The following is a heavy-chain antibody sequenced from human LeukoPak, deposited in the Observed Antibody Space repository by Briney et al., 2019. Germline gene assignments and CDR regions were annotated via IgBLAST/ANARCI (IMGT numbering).Heavy chain of an antibody. Sequence: SETLSLTCTVSGGSISSGSYYWSWIRQPAGKGLEWIGRIYTSGSTNYNPSLKSRVTMSVDTSKNQFSLKLSSVTAADTAVYYCARGSYLDYWGQGTLVTVSS. J-gene: IGHJ4*02. V-gene: IGHV4-61*02. CDR1: GGSISSGSYY. CDR3: ARGSYLDY. CDR2: IYTSGST.